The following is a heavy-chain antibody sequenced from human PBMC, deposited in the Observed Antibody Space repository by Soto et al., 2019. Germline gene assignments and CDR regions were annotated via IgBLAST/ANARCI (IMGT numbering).Heavy chain of an antibody. CDR2: IYYSGST. Sequence: PSETLSLTCTVSGGSISSGDYYWSWIRQPPGKGLEWIGYIYYSGSTYYNPSLKSRVTISVDTSKNQFSLKLSSVTAADTAVYYCAREPSMNGGGNSVFDYWGQGTLVTFSS. CDR3: AREPSMNGGGNSVFDY. J-gene: IGHJ4*02. V-gene: IGHV4-30-4*01. D-gene: IGHD2-21*02. CDR1: GGSISSGDYY.